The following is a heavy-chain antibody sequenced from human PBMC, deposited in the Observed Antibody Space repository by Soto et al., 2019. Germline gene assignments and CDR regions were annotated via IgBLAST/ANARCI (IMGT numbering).Heavy chain of an antibody. CDR1: GYTYTSYG. CDR2: ISAYNGNT. CDR3: ARDPEGGCSGGSCYWFDY. Sequence: EASVKLSCKASGYTYTSYGISWVRQAPGQGLEWMGWISAYNGNTNYAQKLQGRVTMTTDTSTSTAYMELRSLRSDDTAVYYCARDPEGGCSGGSCYWFDYWGQGTPVTGSS. V-gene: IGHV1-18*01. D-gene: IGHD2-15*01. J-gene: IGHJ4*02.